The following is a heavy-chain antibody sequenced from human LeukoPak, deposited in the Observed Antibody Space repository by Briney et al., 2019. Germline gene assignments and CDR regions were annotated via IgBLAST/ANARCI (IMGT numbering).Heavy chain of an antibody. CDR1: GFTFGDYA. D-gene: IGHD3-3*01. CDR2: IRSKAYGGTT. Sequence: GGSLRLSCTASGFTFGDYAMSWFRQAPGKGLEWVGFIRSKAYGGTTEYAASVKGRLTISRDDSKSIAYLQMNSLKTEDTAVYYCTRDDFWSGYYPPRDYWGQGTLVTVSS. V-gene: IGHV3-49*03. CDR3: TRDDFWSGYYPPRDY. J-gene: IGHJ4*02.